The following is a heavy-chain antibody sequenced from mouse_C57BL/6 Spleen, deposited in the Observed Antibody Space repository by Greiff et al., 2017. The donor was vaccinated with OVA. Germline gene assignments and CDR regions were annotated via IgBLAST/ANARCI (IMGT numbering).Heavy chain of an antibody. CDR1: GYAFSSYW. CDR3: ARPIYYGYDEFAY. CDR2: IYPGDGDT. V-gene: IGHV1-80*01. D-gene: IGHD2-2*01. Sequence: LQESGAELVKPGASVKISCKASGYAFSSYWMNWVKQRPGKGLEWIGQIYPGDGDTNYNGKFKGKATLTADKSSSTAYMQLSSLTSEDAAVYFCARPIYYGYDEFAYWGQGTLVTVSA. J-gene: IGHJ3*01.